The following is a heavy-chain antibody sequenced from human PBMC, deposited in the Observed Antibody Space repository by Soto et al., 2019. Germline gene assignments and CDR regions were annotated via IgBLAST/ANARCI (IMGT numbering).Heavy chain of an antibody. V-gene: IGHV3-11*01. J-gene: IGHJ6*02. D-gene: IGHD6-13*01. Sequence: GGSLRLSCAASGFTFSDYYMSWIRQAPGKGLEWVSYISSSGSTIYYADSVKGRFTISRDNAKNSLYLQMNSLRAEDTAVYYCARVESSRKEYYHYGMDVWGQGTTVTVSS. CDR2: ISSSGSTI. CDR3: ARVESSRKEYYHYGMDV. CDR1: GFTFSDYY.